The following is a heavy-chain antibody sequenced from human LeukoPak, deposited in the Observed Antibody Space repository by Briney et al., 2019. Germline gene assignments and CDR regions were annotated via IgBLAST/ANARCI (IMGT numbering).Heavy chain of an antibody. Sequence: GRSLRLSCAASGFTFSSYEMNWVRQAPGKGLEWVSYISSSGSTIYYADSVKGRFTISRDNANNSLFLQMNSLRAEDTAVYYCARLNTAVALYNFDYWGQGTLVTVSS. D-gene: IGHD5-18*01. V-gene: IGHV3-48*03. J-gene: IGHJ4*02. CDR2: ISSSGSTI. CDR1: GFTFSSYE. CDR3: ARLNTAVALYNFDY.